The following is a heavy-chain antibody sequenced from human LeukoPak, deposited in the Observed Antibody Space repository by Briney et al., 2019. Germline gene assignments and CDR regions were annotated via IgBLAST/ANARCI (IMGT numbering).Heavy chain of an antibody. D-gene: IGHD3-16*01. J-gene: IGHJ3*02. Sequence: SETLSLTCTVSGGSIRSYYWSWIRQPPGKGLEWVGYIFYSGSTNYNPSLKSRVTISVDTSKKQFSLKLSSATAADTAVYYCARVLDLSKRGLDAFDIWGQGTMVTVSS. CDR1: GGSIRSYY. V-gene: IGHV4-59*01. CDR3: ARVLDLSKRGLDAFDI. CDR2: IFYSGST.